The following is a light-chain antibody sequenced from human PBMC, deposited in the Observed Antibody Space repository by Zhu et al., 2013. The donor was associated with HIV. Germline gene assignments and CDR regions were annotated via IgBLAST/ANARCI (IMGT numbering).Light chain of an antibody. V-gene: IGLV2-14*01. J-gene: IGLJ2*01. CDR3: TSYTRSSALV. CDR2: EVS. Sequence: QSALTQPASVSGSPGQSITISCTGTSSDVGGYNYVSWYQQSPGKAPKLMISEVSNRPSGVSNRFSGSKSGNTASLTISGLQAEDEADYYCTSYTRSSALVFGGGTKVTVL. CDR1: SSDVGGYNY.